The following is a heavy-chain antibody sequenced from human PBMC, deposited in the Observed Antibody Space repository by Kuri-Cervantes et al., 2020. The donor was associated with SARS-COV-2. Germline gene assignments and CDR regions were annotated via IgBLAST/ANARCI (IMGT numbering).Heavy chain of an antibody. CDR2: FYDTGST. Sequence: GSLRLSCTVSDGSISDYYWSWIRQPPARGLEWIGDFYDTGSTNYNPSLESRVTISVDTSRRQFSLNVRSVSAADTAVYYCARVNTGWIDLWGLGTLVTVSS. CDR3: ARVNTGWIDL. CDR1: DGSISDYY. D-gene: IGHD1-1*01. V-gene: IGHV4-59*01. J-gene: IGHJ5*02.